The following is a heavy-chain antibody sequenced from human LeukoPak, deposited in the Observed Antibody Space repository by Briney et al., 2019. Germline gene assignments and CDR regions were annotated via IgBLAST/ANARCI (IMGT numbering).Heavy chain of an antibody. D-gene: IGHD3-3*01. J-gene: IGHJ4*02. V-gene: IGHV4-59*12. Sequence: PSETLSLTCTVSGGSISSYYWSWIRQPPGKGLEWIGYIYYSGSTNYNPSLKSRVSISIDTSKKQFSLKLNSVTAADTAVYYCARDHGLRSLFIDYWGQGTLVTVSS. CDR1: GGSISSYY. CDR3: ARDHGLRSLFIDY. CDR2: IYYSGST.